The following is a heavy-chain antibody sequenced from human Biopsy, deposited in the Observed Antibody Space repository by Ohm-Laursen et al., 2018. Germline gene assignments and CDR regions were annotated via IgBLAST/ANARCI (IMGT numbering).Heavy chain of an antibody. V-gene: IGHV1-2*02. CDR2: INCKTGAP. CDR1: SYTFTDYN. CDR3: ARDPLNGHKHFDY. D-gene: IGHD2-8*01. Sequence: GASVKVSCKASSYTFTDYNIHWMRQAPGQGLEWLGYINCKTGAPNYAPKFQGTFTMTRDTSISTAYLALGSLRSADTAIYYCARDPLNGHKHFDYWGQGSLVTVSS. J-gene: IGHJ4*02.